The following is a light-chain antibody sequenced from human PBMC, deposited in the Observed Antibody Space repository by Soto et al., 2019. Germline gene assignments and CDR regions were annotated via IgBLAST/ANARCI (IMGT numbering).Light chain of an antibody. V-gene: IGKV1-33*01. CDR3: QQYHNLPIT. CDR1: QDIGDF. J-gene: IGKJ5*01. CDR2: DAS. Sequence: DIQMTQSPSSLSVSVGDRVTISCQASQDIGDFLNWYQQKPGQAPQLLISDASSLETGVPSRFRGSGSGTDFTVTINSLQPEDIATYYCQQYHNLPITFGQGTRLEIK.